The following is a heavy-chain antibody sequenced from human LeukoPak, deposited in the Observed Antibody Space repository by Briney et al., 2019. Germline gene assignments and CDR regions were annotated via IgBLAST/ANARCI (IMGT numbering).Heavy chain of an antibody. CDR3: ARGLAYNPPPRMDV. V-gene: IGHV1-8*02. Sequence: ASVKVSCKASGYTFTSYGINWVRQATGQGLEWMGWMNPNSGNTGYAQKFQGRVTMTRNTSISTAYMELSSLRSEDTAVYYCARGLAYNPPPRMDVWGQGTTVTVSS. D-gene: IGHD1-14*01. J-gene: IGHJ6*02. CDR2: MNPNSGNT. CDR1: GYTFTSYG.